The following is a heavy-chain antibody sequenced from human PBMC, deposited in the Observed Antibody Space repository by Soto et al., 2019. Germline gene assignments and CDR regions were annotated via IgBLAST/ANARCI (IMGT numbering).Heavy chain of an antibody. D-gene: IGHD1-1*01. CDR1: GGSISSYH. CDR3: ARQFRDVYNAVEY. Sequence: SETLSLTCTVSGGSISSYHWSWIRQSPGKGLEWIGYTSNSAPTIYNPSLKSRVTISAGTSKNQFCLRLSSVTAADTAVYFCARQFRDVYNAVEYWGQGALLTVSS. CDR2: TSNSAPT. J-gene: IGHJ4*02. V-gene: IGHV4-59*08.